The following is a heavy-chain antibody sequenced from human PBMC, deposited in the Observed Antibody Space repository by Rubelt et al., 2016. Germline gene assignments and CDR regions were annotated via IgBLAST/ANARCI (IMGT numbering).Heavy chain of an antibody. CDR3: ARHQWERHFDY. CDR2: IHHSGST. CDR1: GGSFSGFY. D-gene: IGHD1-26*01. J-gene: IGHJ4*02. Sequence: QVQLQQWGAGLLKPSETLSLTCAVYGGSFSGFYWSWIRQPPGKGLEWIGEIHHSGSTNYNPSLKSRGTISVDTSKNQYSLKLNFVTATDTAMYYCARHQWERHFDYWGQGTLVTVSS. V-gene: IGHV4-34*01.